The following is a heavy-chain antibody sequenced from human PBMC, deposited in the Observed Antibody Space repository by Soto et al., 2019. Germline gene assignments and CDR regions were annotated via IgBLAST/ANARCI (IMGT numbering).Heavy chain of an antibody. D-gene: IGHD2-15*01. CDR2: VSSGGGT. CDR3: AKRRGAGGHFDY. V-gene: IGHV3-23*01. CDR1: GFTFGDYA. Sequence: PGGSLRLSCTYSGFTFGDYAISWSRQAPGKGLEWVSVVSSGGGTHYADSVKGRFTVSRDNSKNTLSLQMNSLRADDTAVYYCAKRRGAGGHFDYWGQGALVTVSS. J-gene: IGHJ4*02.